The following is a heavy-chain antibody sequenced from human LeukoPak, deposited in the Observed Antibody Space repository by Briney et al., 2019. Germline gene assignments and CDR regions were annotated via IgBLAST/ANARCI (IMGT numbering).Heavy chain of an antibody. D-gene: IGHD2-21*01. V-gene: IGHV3-48*03. CDR3: ARETLGCGGDCFDY. CDR2: INTGVGSA. J-gene: IGHJ4*02. Sequence: GGSLRLSCTGYGFSLSAYEFNWVRQAPGKGLEWISYINTGVGSAYYAGSVKGRFTISRDDANSAVHLEMNSLRDEDTAIYCCARETLGCGGDCFDYWGQGALVTVST. CDR1: GFSLSAYE.